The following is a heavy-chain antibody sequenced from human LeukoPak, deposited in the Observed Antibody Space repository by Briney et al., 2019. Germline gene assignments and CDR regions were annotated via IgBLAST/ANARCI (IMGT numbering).Heavy chain of an antibody. J-gene: IGHJ4*02. CDR2: ISAYNGNT. V-gene: IGHV1-18*01. Sequence: ASVKVSCKASGYTFTSYGISWVQQAPGQGLKWMGWISAYNGNTNYAQKLQGRVTMTTDTSTSTAYMELRSLRSDDTAVYYCARETWNYYGSGSVDYWGQGTLVTVSS. D-gene: IGHD3-10*01. CDR1: GYTFTSYG. CDR3: ARETWNYYGSGSVDY.